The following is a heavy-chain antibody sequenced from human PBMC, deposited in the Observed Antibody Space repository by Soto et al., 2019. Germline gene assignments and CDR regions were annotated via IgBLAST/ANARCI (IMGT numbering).Heavy chain of an antibody. CDR3: AREVRGGFTGIFDQ. CDR2: IYTDGTT. Sequence: SETLSLTCTVSGDSISDYFYWSWIRQPAEKGLEWIGRIYTDGTTKYNPSLKSRVTLSLDKSKNQFSLRLSSVTAADTAVYYFAREVRGGFTGIFDQWGRGSQVTVSS. D-gene: IGHD2-15*01. CDR1: GDSISDYFY. J-gene: IGHJ4*02. V-gene: IGHV4-4*07.